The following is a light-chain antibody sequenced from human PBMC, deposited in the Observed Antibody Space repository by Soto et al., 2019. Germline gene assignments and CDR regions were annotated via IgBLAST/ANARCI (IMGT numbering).Light chain of an antibody. CDR2: AAS. Sequence: IVMTQSPATLPVSPGERATLSCRATQRVSTNLAWYQQKPGQAPRLLIYAASSRATGVPARFSGSGSGTEFTLTISSLQSEDFALYYCQQYATSPITFGQGTRLEIK. CDR1: QRVSTN. V-gene: IGKV3-15*01. CDR3: QQYATSPIT. J-gene: IGKJ5*01.